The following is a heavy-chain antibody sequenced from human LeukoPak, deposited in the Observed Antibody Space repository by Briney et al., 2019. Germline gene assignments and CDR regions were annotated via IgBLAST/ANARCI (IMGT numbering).Heavy chain of an antibody. CDR1: GFTFSSYA. CDR2: ISSTGGST. CDR3: AKDRGLVGATPSNFDS. D-gene: IGHD1-26*01. J-gene: IGHJ4*02. Sequence: PGGSLRLSCAASGFTFSSYAMSWVRQAPGKGLEWVSGISSTGGSTYYADSVKGRFTISRDNSKNTVYVQMNILRAEDTAIYYCAKDRGLVGATPSNFDSWGQGTLVTVSS. V-gene: IGHV3-23*01.